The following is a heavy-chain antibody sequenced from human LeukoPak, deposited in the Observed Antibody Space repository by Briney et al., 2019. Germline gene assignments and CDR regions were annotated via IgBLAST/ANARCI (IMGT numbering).Heavy chain of an antibody. J-gene: IGHJ4*02. V-gene: IGHV1-18*01. Sequence: ASVKVSCKASGYTFTSYGISWVRQAPGQGLEWMGWISAYNGNTNYAQKLQGRVTMTTDTSPSTAYMELRSLRSDDTAVYYCARVGRSSMVRGFGDYWGQGTLVTVSP. CDR2: ISAYNGNT. CDR1: GYTFTSYG. CDR3: ARVGRSSMVRGFGDY. D-gene: IGHD3-10*01.